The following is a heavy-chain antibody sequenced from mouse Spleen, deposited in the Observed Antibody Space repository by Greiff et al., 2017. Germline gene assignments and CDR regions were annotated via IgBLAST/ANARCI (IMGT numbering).Heavy chain of an antibody. J-gene: IGHJ2*01. V-gene: IGHV1-55*01. CDR1: GYTFTSYW. CDR2: IYPGSGST. D-gene: IGHD1-1*01. CDR3: ARCYYGSSYYFDY. Sequence: QVQLQQPGAELVKPGASVKMSCKASGYTFTSYWITWVKQRPGQGLEWIGDIYPGSGSTNYNEKFKSKATLTVDQSSSTAYMQLNSLTSEDSAVYYCARCYYGSSYYFDYWGQGTTLTVSS.